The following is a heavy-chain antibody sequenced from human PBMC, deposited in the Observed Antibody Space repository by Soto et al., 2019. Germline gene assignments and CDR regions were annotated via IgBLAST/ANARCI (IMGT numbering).Heavy chain of an antibody. D-gene: IGHD3-10*01. Sequence: QVQLVQSGAVVKKPGSSVEVSCKASGGTFNGYGISWVRQAPGQGLEWMGGTVPVFDTSKYAPRFQGRVRITADKSTSTAYMELSGVRSEDTAIYFCARGVSISGAYYTGPSAYDLWGQGTLVIVSS. V-gene: IGHV1-69*06. CDR1: GGTFNGYG. CDR2: TVPVFDTS. CDR3: ARGVSISGAYYTGPSAYDL. J-gene: IGHJ3*01.